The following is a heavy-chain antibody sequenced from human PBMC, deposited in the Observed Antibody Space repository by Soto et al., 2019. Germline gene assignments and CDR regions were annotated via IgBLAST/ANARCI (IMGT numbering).Heavy chain of an antibody. CDR1: GYTFTGYY. CDR2: INPNSGGT. D-gene: IGHD3-10*01. V-gene: IGHV1-2*04. Sequence: VASVKVSCKASGYTFTGYYMHWVRQAPGQGLEWMGWINPNSGGTNYAQKFQGWVTMTRDTPISTAYMELSRLRYDDTAVYYCARYYGSGDYYFDHWGQGTLVTVSS. J-gene: IGHJ4*02. CDR3: ARYYGSGDYYFDH.